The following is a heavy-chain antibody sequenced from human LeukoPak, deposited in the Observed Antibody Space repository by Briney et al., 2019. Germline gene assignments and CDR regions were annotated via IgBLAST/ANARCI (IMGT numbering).Heavy chain of an antibody. CDR3: AKPRGGYFDY. J-gene: IGHJ4*02. CDR2: ISGSGGST. CDR1: GFTFSSYA. D-gene: IGHD3-16*01. V-gene: IGHV3-23*01. Sequence: GGSLRLSCSASGFTFSSYAMSWVRQAPGKGLEWVSAISGSGGSTYYADSVKGRITISRDNSKNTLYLQMNSLRAEDTAVYYCAKPRGGYFDYWGQGTLVTVSS.